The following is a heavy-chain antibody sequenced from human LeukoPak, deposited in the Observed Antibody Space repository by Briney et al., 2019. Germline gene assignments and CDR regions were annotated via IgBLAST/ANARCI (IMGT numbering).Heavy chain of an antibody. V-gene: IGHV3-48*04. CDR1: GFTFSSYS. D-gene: IGHD6-13*01. CDR2: ISSSSSTT. Sequence: GGSLRLSCAASGFTFSSYSMNWVRQAPGKGLGWVSYISSSSSTTYYADSVKGRFTISRENAKNSLYLQMNSLRAEDTAVYYCARDRQQQLVGTSFDIWGQGTMVTVSS. J-gene: IGHJ3*02. CDR3: ARDRQQQLVGTSFDI.